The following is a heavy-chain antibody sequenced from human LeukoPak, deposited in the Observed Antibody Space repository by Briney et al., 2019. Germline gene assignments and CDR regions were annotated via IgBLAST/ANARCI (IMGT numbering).Heavy chain of an antibody. V-gene: IGHV3-23*01. Sequence: GGSLRLSCAASGFTVSSNYMSWVRQAPGKGLEWVSAISSYGHSHSTYYADSVKGRFTISRDNSKNTMYLQLNSLIAEDTAVYYCAKDLKVGSIYPGTFDIWGQGTMVTVSS. CDR3: AKDLKVGSIYPGTFDI. CDR1: GFTVSSNY. CDR2: ISSYGHSHST. J-gene: IGHJ3*02. D-gene: IGHD1-26*01.